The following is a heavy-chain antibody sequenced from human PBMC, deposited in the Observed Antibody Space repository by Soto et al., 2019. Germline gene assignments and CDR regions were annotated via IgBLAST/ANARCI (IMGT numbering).Heavy chain of an antibody. CDR3: ARDGANFSGWYFDL. D-gene: IGHD6-25*01. CDR1: GFTFSTYD. J-gene: IGHJ2*01. CDR2: ISDSGSTR. V-gene: IGHV3-48*03. Sequence: EVQLVESGGGLLQPGGSLRLSCAASGFTFSTYDMNWVRQAPGKGLEWVSYISDSGSTRYYADSVRGRFTISRDNARKSLYMPINRLSVEDTAVSFCARDGANFSGWYFDLWGRGHLVTVSS.